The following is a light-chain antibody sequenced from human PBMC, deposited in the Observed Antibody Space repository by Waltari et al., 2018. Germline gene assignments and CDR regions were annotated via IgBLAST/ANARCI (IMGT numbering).Light chain of an antibody. V-gene: IGKV4-1*01. CDR1: QSLSYSSNNKNY. Sequence: DIEMTQSPDSLAVSLGERATINCKSSQSLSYSSNNKNYLAWYQQRPGQPPKLLIYWTSTRESGVPDRFSGSGSGTDFTLTISSLQAEDVAVYYCQQYYSTPYTFGQGTKLEIK. CDR3: QQYYSTPYT. J-gene: IGKJ2*01. CDR2: WTS.